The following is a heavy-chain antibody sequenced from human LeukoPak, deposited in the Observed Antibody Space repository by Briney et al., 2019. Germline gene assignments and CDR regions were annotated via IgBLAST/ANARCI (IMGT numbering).Heavy chain of an antibody. CDR1: GGTFSSYA. J-gene: IGHJ4*02. D-gene: IGHD5-24*01. CDR3: AREQSRYYFDY. CDR2: IIPIFGTA. Sequence: SVKVSCKASGGTFSSYAISWVRQAPGQGLEWMGGIIPIFGTANYAQKFQGRVTITADESTSTAYMELSGLRSEDTAVYYCAREQSRYYFDYWGQGTLVTVSS. V-gene: IGHV1-69*01.